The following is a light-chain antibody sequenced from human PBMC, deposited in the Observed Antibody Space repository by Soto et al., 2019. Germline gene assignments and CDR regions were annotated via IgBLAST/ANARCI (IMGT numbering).Light chain of an antibody. CDR3: QQYGSSPWT. CDR2: GAS. V-gene: IGKV3-20*01. J-gene: IGKJ1*01. Sequence: EIVLTQSPGTLSLSPGERATLSCRASQSVSSSHLAWYQQKPGQAPRLLIYGASSRATGIPDRLSGSGSGTDFTLTISRLEPEDFAVYYCQQYGSSPWTVGQGTKVDSK. CDR1: QSVSSSH.